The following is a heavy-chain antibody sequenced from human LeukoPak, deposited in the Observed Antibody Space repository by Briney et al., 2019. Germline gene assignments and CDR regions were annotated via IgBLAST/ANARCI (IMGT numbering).Heavy chain of an antibody. CDR2: TYYRSKWYN. V-gene: IGHV6-1*01. CDR1: GDSVSGNSAA. J-gene: IGHJ5*02. Sequence: SQTLSLTCAISGDSVSGNSAAWNWIRQSPSRGLEWLGRTYYRSKWYNDYAVSVKSRITINPDTSKNQFSLQLNSVTPEDTAVYYCARDLSPKYGSSWCWFDPWGQGTLVTVSS. CDR3: ARDLSPKYGSSWCWFDP. D-gene: IGHD6-13*01.